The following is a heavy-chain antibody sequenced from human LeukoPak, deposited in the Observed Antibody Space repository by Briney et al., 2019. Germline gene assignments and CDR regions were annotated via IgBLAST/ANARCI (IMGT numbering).Heavy chain of an antibody. CDR1: GYSFTNNW. D-gene: IGHD3-16*02. CDR3: ARYASGDLSTPFDY. V-gene: IGHV5-51*01. Sequence: GESLKISCKGSGYSFTNNWIGWVRQMPGKGLEWMGIIYPGDSHTRYSPSFQGQVTISADKSISTAYLQWCSLKASDTAVYYCARYASGDLSTPFDYWGQGTLLTVSS. J-gene: IGHJ4*02. CDR2: IYPGDSHT.